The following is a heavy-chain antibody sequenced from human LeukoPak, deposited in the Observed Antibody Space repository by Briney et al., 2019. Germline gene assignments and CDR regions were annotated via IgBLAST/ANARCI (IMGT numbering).Heavy chain of an antibody. V-gene: IGHV4-39*01. CDR2: IHLSSGRT. Sequence: SETLSLTCFVSGGSTSGSDYYWGWIRQPPGKGLEWIGSIHLSSGRTFHNPSLKSRVSTSLDTSKNQFSLTLNSVTAADTAVYYCASGPIYCTDGVCFLGGEDHWGLGTLVTVSS. CDR3: ASGPIYCTDGVCFLGGEDH. D-gene: IGHD2-8*01. CDR1: GGSTSGSDYY. J-gene: IGHJ4*02.